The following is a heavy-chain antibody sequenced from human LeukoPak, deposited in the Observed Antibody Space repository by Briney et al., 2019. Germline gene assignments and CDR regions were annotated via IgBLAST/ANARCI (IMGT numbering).Heavy chain of an antibody. CDR2: IRYDGSNK. J-gene: IGHJ4*02. CDR1: GFTFSGYG. V-gene: IGHV3-30*02. D-gene: IGHD2-15*01. CDR3: ARDLGPLRD. Sequence: GGSLRLPCAASGFTFSGYGMHWVRQAPGKGLEWVAFIRYDGSNKYYADSVKGRFTISRDNSKNSLHLQMNSLRAEDSAVYYCARDLGPLRDWGQGTLVTVSS.